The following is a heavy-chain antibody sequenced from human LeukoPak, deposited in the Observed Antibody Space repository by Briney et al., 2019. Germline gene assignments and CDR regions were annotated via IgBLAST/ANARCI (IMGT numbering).Heavy chain of an antibody. CDR3: ARDYDYYDSSGYYNWFDP. J-gene: IGHJ5*02. D-gene: IGHD3-22*01. V-gene: IGHV3-7*01. Sequence: GGSLRLSCAASGFIFSSYWMSWVRQAPGKGLEWVANIKQDGSEKYYVDSVKGRFTISRDNAKNSLYLQMNSLRAEDTAVYYCARDYDYYDSSGYYNWFDPWGQGTLVTVSS. CDR1: GFIFSSYW. CDR2: IKQDGSEK.